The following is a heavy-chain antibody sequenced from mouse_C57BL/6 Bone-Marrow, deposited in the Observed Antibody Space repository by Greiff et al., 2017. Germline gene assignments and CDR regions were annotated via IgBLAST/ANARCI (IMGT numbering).Heavy chain of an antibody. V-gene: IGHV1-81*01. CDR1: GYTFTSYG. CDR3: EGGSSPFYAMHC. Sequence: VQLQQSGAELARPGASVKLSCKASGYTFTSYGISWVKQRTGQGLEWIGEIYPRSGNTYYNEKFKGKATLTADKSSSTAYMELRSLTSEDSAVYFCEGGSSPFYAMHCWGQGTSVTVSS. D-gene: IGHD1-1*01. CDR2: IYPRSGNT. J-gene: IGHJ4*01.